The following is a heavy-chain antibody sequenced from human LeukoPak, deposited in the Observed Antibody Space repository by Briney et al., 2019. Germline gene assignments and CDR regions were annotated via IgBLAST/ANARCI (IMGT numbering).Heavy chain of an antibody. D-gene: IGHD6-19*01. Sequence: PSETLSLTCAVYGGSFSGYYWSWIRQPPGKGLEWIGEINHSGSTNYNPSLKSRVTISVDTSKNQFSLKLSSVTAADTAVYYCASAVAGTPDYWGQGTTVTVSS. J-gene: IGHJ4*03. V-gene: IGHV4-34*01. CDR3: ASAVAGTPDY. CDR1: GGSFSGYY. CDR2: INHSGST.